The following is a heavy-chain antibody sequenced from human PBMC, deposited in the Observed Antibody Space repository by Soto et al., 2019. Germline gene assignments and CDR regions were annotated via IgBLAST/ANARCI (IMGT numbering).Heavy chain of an antibody. CDR2: IYHSGST. Sequence: QLQLQESGSGLVKPSQTLSLTCAVSGGSISSGGYSWSWIRQPPGKGLEWIGYIYHSGSTYYNPSLKSGVTISVDRSKNQFSLKLSSVAAADTAVYYCASSYYDFWSGYPNQFDYWGQGTLVTVSS. V-gene: IGHV4-30-2*01. CDR3: ASSYYDFWSGYPNQFDY. CDR1: GGSISSGGYS. J-gene: IGHJ4*02. D-gene: IGHD3-3*01.